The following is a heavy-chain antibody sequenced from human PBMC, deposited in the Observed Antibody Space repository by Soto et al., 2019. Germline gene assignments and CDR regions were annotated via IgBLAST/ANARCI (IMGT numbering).Heavy chain of an antibody. D-gene: IGHD2-2*01. CDR2: IWYDGSNK. V-gene: IGHV3-33*01. CDR1: GFTFSSYV. Sequence: GGSLRLSCAASGFTFSSYVMHWVRQAPGKGLEWVAVIWYDGSNKYYADPVKGRFTISRDNSKNTLYLQMNSLRAEDTAVYYCARDGPGTSSLYYYYGMDVWGQGTTVTVSS. CDR3: ARDGPGTSSLYYYYGMDV. J-gene: IGHJ6*02.